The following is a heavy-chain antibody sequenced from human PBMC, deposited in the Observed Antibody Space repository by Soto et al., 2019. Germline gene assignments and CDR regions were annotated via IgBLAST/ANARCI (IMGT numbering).Heavy chain of an antibody. J-gene: IGHJ6*02. CDR1: GGSISSYY. CDR2: IYYSGST. V-gene: IGHV4-59*01. D-gene: IGHD3-9*01. CDR3: ARDRMYYDILTGHYGMDV. Sequence: SETLSLTCTVSGGSISSYYWSWIRQPPGKGLEWIGYIYYSGSTNYNPSLKSRVTISVDTSKNQFSLKLSSVTAADTAVYYCARDRMYYDILTGHYGMDVWGQGTTVTVSS.